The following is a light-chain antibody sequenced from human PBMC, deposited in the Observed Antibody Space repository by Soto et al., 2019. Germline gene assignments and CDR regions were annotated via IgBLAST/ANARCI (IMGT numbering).Light chain of an antibody. J-gene: IGKJ2*01. CDR3: QQYHSTPDT. CDR1: QSVLYSSNNKNC. CDR2: WAS. V-gene: IGKV4-1*01. Sequence: DIVMTQSPDSLAVSLGERATINCKSSQSVLYSSNNKNCLAWYQHKPGQPPKLLIYWASTRESGVPDRFSGSGSGTDFTLTISSLQAEDVAVYYCQQYHSTPDTFGQGTKLEIK.